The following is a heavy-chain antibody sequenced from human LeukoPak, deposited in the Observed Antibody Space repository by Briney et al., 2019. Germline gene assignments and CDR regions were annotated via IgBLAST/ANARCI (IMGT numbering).Heavy chain of an antibody. Sequence: SVKVSCKASGGTFSSYAISWVRQAPGQGLEWMGRIIPILGIANYAQKFQGRVTITADKSTSTAYMELSSLRSEDTAVYYCARDVTMIVVAPGYWGQGTLVTVSS. D-gene: IGHD3-22*01. CDR1: GGTFSSYA. V-gene: IGHV1-69*04. CDR3: ARDVTMIVVAPGY. J-gene: IGHJ4*02. CDR2: IIPILGIA.